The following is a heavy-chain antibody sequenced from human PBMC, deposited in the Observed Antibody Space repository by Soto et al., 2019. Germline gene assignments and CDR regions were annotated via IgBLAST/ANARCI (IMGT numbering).Heavy chain of an antibody. Sequence: PGGSLRLSCAVSGFTLSNYWRYWVRQAPEKGLVWVSLVSGDGTRTSYADSVKGRCTISRDNAKSTLYLQMNSLRADDTAVYYCARVANSGAFDIWGLGTMVTVSS. CDR2: VSGDGTRT. D-gene: IGHD3-10*01. J-gene: IGHJ3*02. CDR1: GFTLSNYW. V-gene: IGHV3-74*01. CDR3: ARVANSGAFDI.